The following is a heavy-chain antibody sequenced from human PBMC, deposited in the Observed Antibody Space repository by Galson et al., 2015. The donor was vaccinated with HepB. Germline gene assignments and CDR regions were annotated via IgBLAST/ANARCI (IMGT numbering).Heavy chain of an antibody. CDR1: GYTFTGYY. D-gene: IGHD6-6*01. CDR2: INPNSGGT. CDR3: ARDGGRSSSVPVDY. V-gene: IGHV1-2*02. Sequence: SVKVSCKASGYTFTGYYMNWVRQAPGQGLEWMGWINPNSGGTNYAQKFQGRVTMTRDTSISTAYMELSRLRSDDTAVYYCARDGGRSSSVPVDYWGQGTLVTVSS. J-gene: IGHJ4*02.